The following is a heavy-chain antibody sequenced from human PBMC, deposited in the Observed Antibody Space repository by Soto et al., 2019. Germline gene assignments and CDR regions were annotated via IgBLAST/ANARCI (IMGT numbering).Heavy chain of an antibody. CDR1: GGSISSGGYY. CDR2: IYYSGST. V-gene: IGHV4-31*03. D-gene: IGHD2-15*01. Sequence: SETLSLTCTVSGGSISSGGYYWSWIRQHPGKGLEWIGYIYYSGSTYYNPSLKSRVTISVDTSKNQFSLRLSSVTAADTAVYYCARGGGCSGGSCYYYWGQGTLVTVSS. J-gene: IGHJ4*02. CDR3: ARGGGCSGGSCYYY.